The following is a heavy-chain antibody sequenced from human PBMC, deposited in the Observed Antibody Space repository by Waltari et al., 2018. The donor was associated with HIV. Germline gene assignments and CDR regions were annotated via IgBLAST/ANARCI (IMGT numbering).Heavy chain of an antibody. CDR3: ARPQMTTVTTFDY. CDR2: INPNSGGT. J-gene: IGHJ4*02. Sequence: QVQLVQSGAEVKKTGASVKVSCKASGYTSTGYYMHWVLQAPGQGLEWMGWINPNSGGTNYAQKFQGRVTMTRDTSISTAYMELSRLRSDDTAVYYCARPQMTTVTTFDYWGQGTLVTVSS. CDR1: GYTSTGYY. D-gene: IGHD4-17*01. V-gene: IGHV1-2*02.